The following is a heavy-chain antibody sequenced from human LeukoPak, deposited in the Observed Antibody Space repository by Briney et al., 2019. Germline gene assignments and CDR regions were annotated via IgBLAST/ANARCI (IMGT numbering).Heavy chain of an antibody. J-gene: IGHJ4*02. V-gene: IGHV4-59*12. CDR1: GGSISSYY. D-gene: IGHD6-19*01. CDR2: IYYSGST. CDR3: ARLDPDSSGWYGGAFDY. Sequence: SETLSLTCTVSGGSISSYYWSWIRQPPGKGLEWIGYIYYSGSTNYNPSLKSRVTISVDTSKNQFSLKLSSVTAADTAVYYCARLDPDSSGWYGGAFDYWGQGTLVTVSS.